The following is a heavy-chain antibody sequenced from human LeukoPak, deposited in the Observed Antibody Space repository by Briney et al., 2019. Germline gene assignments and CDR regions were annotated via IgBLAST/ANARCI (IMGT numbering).Heavy chain of an antibody. J-gene: IGHJ4*02. CDR2: INHSGST. Sequence: PSETLSLTCAVYGGSFSGYYWSWIRQPPGKGLEGIGEINHSGSTNYNPSLKSRVTISVDTSKNQFSLKLTSVTAADTAVYYCARGVCSGGSCYSEWNYWGQGTLVTVSS. D-gene: IGHD2-15*01. V-gene: IGHV4-34*01. CDR3: ARGVCSGGSCYSEWNY. CDR1: GGSFSGYY.